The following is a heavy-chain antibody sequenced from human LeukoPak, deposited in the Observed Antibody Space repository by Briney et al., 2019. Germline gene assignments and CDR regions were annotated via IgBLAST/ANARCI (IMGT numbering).Heavy chain of an antibody. CDR1: GFTFSSYW. V-gene: IGHV3-7*01. CDR3: ARDREGYSYGPYYYYYYMDV. J-gene: IGHJ6*03. D-gene: IGHD5-18*01. Sequence: GGSLRLSCAASGFTFSSYWMSWVRQAPGKGLEWVANIKQDGSEKYNVDSVKGRFTISRDNAKNSLYLQMNSLRAEDTAVYYCARDREGYSYGPYYYYYYMDVWGKGTTVTVSS. CDR2: IKQDGSEK.